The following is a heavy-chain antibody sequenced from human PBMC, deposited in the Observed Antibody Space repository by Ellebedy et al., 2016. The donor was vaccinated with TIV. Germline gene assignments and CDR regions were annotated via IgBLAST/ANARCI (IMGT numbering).Heavy chain of an antibody. D-gene: IGHD3-10*01. CDR2: IYSGGST. J-gene: IGHJ2*01. V-gene: IGHV3-53*04. CDR1: GFTVSSNY. Sequence: PGGSLRLSCAASGFTVSSNYISWVRQAPGKGLEWVSVIYSGGSTYYADSVKGRFTISRNNSKNTLYLQMNSLRAEDTAVYYCARESMVRGVIYLPRYFDLWGRGTLVTVSS. CDR3: ARESMVRGVIYLPRYFDL.